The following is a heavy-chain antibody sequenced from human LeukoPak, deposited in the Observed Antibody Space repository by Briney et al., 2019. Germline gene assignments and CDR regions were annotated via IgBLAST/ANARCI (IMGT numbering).Heavy chain of an antibody. CDR3: ARGAVDGYRDY. V-gene: IGHV4-34*01. J-gene: IGHJ4*02. Sequence: PSETLSLTCAVYGGSFSGYYWSWIRQPPGKGLEWIGEINHNGSTNYNPSLKSRVTISVDTSKNQFSLKLSSVTAADTAVYYCARGAVDGYRDYWGQGTLVTVSS. D-gene: IGHD5-24*01. CDR2: INHNGST. CDR1: GGSFSGYY.